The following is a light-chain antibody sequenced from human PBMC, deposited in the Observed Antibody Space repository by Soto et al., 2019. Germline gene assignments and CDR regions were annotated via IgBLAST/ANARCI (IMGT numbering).Light chain of an antibody. V-gene: IGKV1-9*01. Sequence: IQLTQSPSSLSASVGDRVTISCRASQGIANFLAWYQQKPEKAPKLLIYGASTLQSGAPSRFSGSGSGTDFTLTISSLQPEDFATYYCQQLNSFPIPFGPGTKVDIK. CDR1: QGIANF. CDR2: GAS. J-gene: IGKJ3*01. CDR3: QQLNSFPIP.